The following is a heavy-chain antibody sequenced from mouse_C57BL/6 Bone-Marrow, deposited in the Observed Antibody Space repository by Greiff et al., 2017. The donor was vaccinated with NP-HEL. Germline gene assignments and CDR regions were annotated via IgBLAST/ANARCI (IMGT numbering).Heavy chain of an antibody. CDR1: GYTFTSYW. Sequence: QVQLQQSGAELVMPGASVKLSCKASGYTFTSYWMHWVKQRPGQGLEWIGEIDPSDGYTNYNHKFKGKSTLTVDKSSSTAYMQLSSLTSDDSAVYYCARGQLRLGYYFDDWGQGTTLTVSS. D-gene: IGHD3-2*02. CDR2: IDPSDGYT. CDR3: ARGQLRLGYYFDD. V-gene: IGHV1-69*01. J-gene: IGHJ2*01.